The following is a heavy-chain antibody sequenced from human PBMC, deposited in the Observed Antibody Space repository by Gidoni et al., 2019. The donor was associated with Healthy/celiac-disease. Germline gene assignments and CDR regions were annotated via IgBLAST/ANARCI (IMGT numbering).Heavy chain of an antibody. Sequence: EVQLLASGGGLVQPGGSLRLSCAASGFPCIGYAMSWVRQAPGKGLEWVLAISASGGSPDYADSVKGRFTISRDNSKNTLYLQMNSLRAEDTAVYYCAKCLDFWSGTNFFDFWGQGTLVTVSS. CDR2: ISASGGSP. D-gene: IGHD3-3*01. V-gene: IGHV3-23*01. CDR1: GFPCIGYA. J-gene: IGHJ4*02. CDR3: AKCLDFWSGTNFFDF.